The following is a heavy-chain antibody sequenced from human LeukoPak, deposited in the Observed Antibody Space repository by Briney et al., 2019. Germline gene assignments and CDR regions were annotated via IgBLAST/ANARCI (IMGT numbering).Heavy chain of an antibody. CDR3: AHRTGSGGLGY. D-gene: IGHD3-10*01. CDR1: GFSLRTNGVG. V-gene: IGHV2-5*02. Sequence: SGPTLVKATQTLTLACTFSGFSLRTNGVGVGWNRQPPGKALEWLALIYWDDDKRYSPSLKSRLTITKDTSKNQVVLTMTNMDPVDTATYYCAHRTGSGGLGYWGQGTLITVSS. CDR2: IYWDDDK. J-gene: IGHJ4*02.